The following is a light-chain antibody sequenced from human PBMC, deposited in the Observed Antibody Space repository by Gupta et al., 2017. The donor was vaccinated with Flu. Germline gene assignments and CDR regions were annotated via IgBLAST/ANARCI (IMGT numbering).Light chain of an antibody. CDR3: ASHGCRANVE. V-gene: IGLV2-8*01. CDR1: GSDVGGNNY. CDR2: EVS. Sequence: SALTQPPSASGAPGQSATTSSTGAGSDVGGNNYVSCHQQHPVKAPTLVIFEVSKRPSGVPDRFSGSKAANTASLTFSGHPFEEAADYYCASHGCRANVEFGGGTKLTVL. J-gene: IGLJ2*01.